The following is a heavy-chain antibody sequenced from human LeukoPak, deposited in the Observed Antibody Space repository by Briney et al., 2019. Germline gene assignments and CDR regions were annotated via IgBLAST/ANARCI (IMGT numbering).Heavy chain of an antibody. J-gene: IGHJ4*02. Sequence: PGRSLGLSCAASGFTFSSYGMHWVRQAPGKGLEWVAVISYDGSNKYYADSVKGRFTISRDNSKNTLYLQMNSLRAEDTAVYYCAKGAFTMVRGDPANYFDYWGQGTLVTVSS. D-gene: IGHD3-10*01. CDR3: AKGAFTMVRGDPANYFDY. CDR2: ISYDGSNK. V-gene: IGHV3-30*18. CDR1: GFTFSSYG.